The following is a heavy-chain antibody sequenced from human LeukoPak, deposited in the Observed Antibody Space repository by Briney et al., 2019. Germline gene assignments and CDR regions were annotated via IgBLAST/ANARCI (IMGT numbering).Heavy chain of an antibody. CDR1: GFTFSSHA. J-gene: IGHJ4*02. Sequence: GALGISCLTPGFTFSSHAMHWGRPAPGKGLGYVLAICSNGGSTYYADSVKGRFTISRDNSKNTLYLQMSSLRAEDTAVYYCVKERGVATTLHYFDYWGQGTLVTVSS. CDR3: VKERGVATTLHYFDY. CDR2: ICSNGGST. V-gene: IGHV3-64D*06. D-gene: IGHD5-12*01.